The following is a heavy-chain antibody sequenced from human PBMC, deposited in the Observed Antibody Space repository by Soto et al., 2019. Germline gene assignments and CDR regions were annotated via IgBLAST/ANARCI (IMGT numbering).Heavy chain of an antibody. D-gene: IGHD4-17*01. Sequence: PSETLSLTCTVSGGSISSGNYYWSWIRQPPGKGLEWIGYIYYSGSTYYNPSLKSRVTISVDTSKNQFSLKLSSVTAADTAVYYCATENRGTVTRFDYWGQGTLVTVSS. CDR2: IYYSGST. CDR1: GGSISSGNYY. V-gene: IGHV4-30-4*01. CDR3: ATENRGTVTRFDY. J-gene: IGHJ4*02.